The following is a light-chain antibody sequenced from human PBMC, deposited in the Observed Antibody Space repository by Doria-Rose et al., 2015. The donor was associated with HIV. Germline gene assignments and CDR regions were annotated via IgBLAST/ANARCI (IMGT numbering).Light chain of an antibody. CDR3: QQTYSSPQWT. CDR2: AAS. Sequence: DIQVTQSPSSLSASIGDRVTITCRASQTVSTYLNWFQQEPGKAPKLLIYAASRLQSGVPSRFSGSGSGTDFTLTISGLQPGDFATYYGQQTYSSPQWTVGQGNKVE. J-gene: IGKJ1*01. V-gene: IGKV1-39*01. CDR1: QTVSTY.